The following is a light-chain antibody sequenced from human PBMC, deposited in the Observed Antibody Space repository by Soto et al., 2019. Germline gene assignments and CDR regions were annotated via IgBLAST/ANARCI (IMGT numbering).Light chain of an antibody. J-gene: IGKJ1*01. CDR3: QQSYGTPPT. Sequence: DIPLTQSPSSLSASVGDRVTITCRASQSISSYFYWYQQKPGKAPKLLIYAASSLPSGVPSRFSGSGSGTHFTLTISSLQPEDFATYYCQQSYGTPPTFGQGTRVDIK. CDR1: QSISSY. CDR2: AAS. V-gene: IGKV1-39*01.